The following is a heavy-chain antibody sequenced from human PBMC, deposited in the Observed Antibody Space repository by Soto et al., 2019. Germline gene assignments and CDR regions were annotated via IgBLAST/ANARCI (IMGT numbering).Heavy chain of an antibody. CDR2: ISYDGSNK. D-gene: IGHD6-13*01. J-gene: IGHJ5*02. CDR1: GFTFSSYG. V-gene: IGHV3-30*18. CDR3: AKDMWQQLVSPFVPFDP. Sequence: GGSLRLSCAASGFTFSSYGMHWVRQAPGKGLEWVAVISYDGSNKYYADSVKGRFTISRDNSKNTLYLQMNSLRAEDTAVYYCAKDMWQQLVSPFVPFDPWGQGTLVTVSS.